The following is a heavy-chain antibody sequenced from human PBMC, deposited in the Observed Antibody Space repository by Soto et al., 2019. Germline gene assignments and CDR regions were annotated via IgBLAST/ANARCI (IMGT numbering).Heavy chain of an antibody. Sequence: SETLSLTCTVSGGSISSYYWSWIRQPPGKGLEWIGYIHYSGNTNYNPSLKSRVTISVDTSNNHFSLKLSSVTTADTAVYFCAREGNLGRWIQPLDSWGQGTLVTVSS. CDR1: GGSISSYY. J-gene: IGHJ4*02. D-gene: IGHD2-2*03. V-gene: IGHV4-59*01. CDR3: AREGNLGRWIQPLDS. CDR2: IHYSGNT.